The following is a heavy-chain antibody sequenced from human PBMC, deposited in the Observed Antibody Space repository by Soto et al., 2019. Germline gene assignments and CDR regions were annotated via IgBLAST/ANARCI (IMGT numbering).Heavy chain of an antibody. Sequence: QVQLVQSGAEVKKPGSSVKVSCKASGGTFSSYAISWVRQAPGQGLEWMRGIIPIFGTANYAQKIQGRVTITADEPTSTAYMALSSLRSEDTAVYYCARVKGGDYVDHWYFDLWGRGTLVTVSS. CDR2: IIPIFGTA. CDR3: ARVKGGDYVDHWYFDL. D-gene: IGHD4-17*01. J-gene: IGHJ2*01. CDR1: GGTFSSYA. V-gene: IGHV1-69*01.